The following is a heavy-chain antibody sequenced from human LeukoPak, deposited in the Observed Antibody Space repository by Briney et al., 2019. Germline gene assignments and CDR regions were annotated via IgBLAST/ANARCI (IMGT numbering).Heavy chain of an antibody. CDR3: AKVYDSSGYYP. D-gene: IGHD3-22*01. J-gene: IGHJ5*02. Sequence: GGSLRLSCAASGFTFSSYGMHWVRQAPGKGLEWVAFIRYDGSSKYYADSVKGRFTIYRDNSKNTLYLQMNSLRAEDTAVYYCAKVYDSSGYYPWGQGTLVTVSS. V-gene: IGHV3-30*02. CDR1: GFTFSSYG. CDR2: IRYDGSSK.